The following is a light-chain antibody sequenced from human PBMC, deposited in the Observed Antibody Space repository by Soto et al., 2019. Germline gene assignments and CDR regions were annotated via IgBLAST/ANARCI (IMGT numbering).Light chain of an antibody. Sequence: QSVLTQPPPVSAAPGQKVTISCSGSSSNIGGNSVSWYQQLPGTAPKLLIYDDDKRPSGIPDRFSGSKSGTSATLGITGFQTGDEADYYCRSWDSSLSAYVFATGTKVTVL. V-gene: IGLV1-51*01. CDR1: SSNIGGNS. CDR2: DDD. J-gene: IGLJ1*01. CDR3: RSWDSSLSAYV.